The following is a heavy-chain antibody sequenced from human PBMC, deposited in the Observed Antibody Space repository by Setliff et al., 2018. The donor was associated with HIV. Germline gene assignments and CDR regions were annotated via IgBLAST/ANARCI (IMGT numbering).Heavy chain of an antibody. D-gene: IGHD5-18*01. CDR1: GLTFSSYT. CDR3: ARESYNYGYND. CDR2: ITGFGGRT. V-gene: IGHV3-23*01. J-gene: IGHJ4*02. Sequence: GGSLRLSCVVSGLTFSSYTMSWVRQAPGKGLEWVSTITGFGGRTYYADSVKGRFTISRDNAKNSLYLQMNSLRAEDTAVYYCARESYNYGYNDWGQGTLVTVSS.